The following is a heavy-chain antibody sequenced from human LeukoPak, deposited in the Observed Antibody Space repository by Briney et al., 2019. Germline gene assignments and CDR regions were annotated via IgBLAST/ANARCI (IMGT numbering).Heavy chain of an antibody. CDR2: ISGSGGST. J-gene: IGHJ4*02. D-gene: IGHD2-2*01. CDR1: GFTFSSYW. Sequence: AGGSLRLSCVASGFTFSSYWMSWVRQAPGKGLEWVSAISGSGGSTYYADSVKGRFTISRDNSKNTLYLQMNSLRAEDTALYYCAKNEDIVVVPAALDYWGQGTLVTASS. V-gene: IGHV3-23*01. CDR3: AKNEDIVVVPAALDY.